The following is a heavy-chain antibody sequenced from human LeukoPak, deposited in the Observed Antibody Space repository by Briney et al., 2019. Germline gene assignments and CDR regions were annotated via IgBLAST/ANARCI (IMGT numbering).Heavy chain of an antibody. D-gene: IGHD4-11*01. CDR3: ATFRVTHNWFDP. V-gene: IGHV4-31*03. CDR1: GGSISSGGYY. CDR2: IYYSGST. J-gene: IGHJ5*02. Sequence: SETLSLTCTVSGGSISSGGYYWSWIRQHPGKGLEWIGYIYYSGSTYYNPSLKPRVTISVHTSNNQFSLKLSSVTAADTAVYYCATFRVTHNWFDPWGQGTLVTVSS.